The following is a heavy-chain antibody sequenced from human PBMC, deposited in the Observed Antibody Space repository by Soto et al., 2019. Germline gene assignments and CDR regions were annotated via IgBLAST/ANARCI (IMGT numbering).Heavy chain of an antibody. CDR1: GFTFSSYG. J-gene: IGHJ4*02. CDR3: AMIPHTMTTVAANY. Sequence: QVQLVESGGGVVQPGRSLRLSCVASGFTFSSYGMHWVRQAPGKGLEWVATFSPDGSNIYYADSVKGRFTISRDNSKNTLFLQLNSLRAEDTAVYCCAMIPHTMTTVAANYWGQGTQVTVSS. D-gene: IGHD4-17*01. V-gene: IGHV3-30*03. CDR2: FSPDGSNI.